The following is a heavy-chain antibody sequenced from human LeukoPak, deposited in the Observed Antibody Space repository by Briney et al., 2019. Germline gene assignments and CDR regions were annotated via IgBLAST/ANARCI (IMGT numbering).Heavy chain of an antibody. V-gene: IGHV4-34*01. CDR3: ASALAVGSGSPE. Sequence: SETLSLTCAVYGGSFSGYYWSWIRQPPGKGLEWIGEINHSGSTNYNPSLKSRVTISVGTSKNQFSLKLSSVTAADTAVYYCASALAVGSGSPEWGQGTLVTVSS. CDR1: GGSFSGYY. CDR2: INHSGST. D-gene: IGHD3-10*01. J-gene: IGHJ4*02.